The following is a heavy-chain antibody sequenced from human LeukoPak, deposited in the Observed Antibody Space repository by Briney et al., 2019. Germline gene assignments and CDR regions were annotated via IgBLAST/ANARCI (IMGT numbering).Heavy chain of an antibody. J-gene: IGHJ4*02. CDR1: GFNFDRYT. Sequence: GGSLSLSCATSGFNFDRYTIHWVRQAPGKGLEWVSLAGWAGGTTFYSDSVRGRFTISRDSGRKSVYLQMNSLKTEDTAVYYCLTGDYDFWSGFYSPNHYFDYWGQGTLVTVSS. CDR2: AGWAGGTT. CDR3: LTGDYDFWSGFYSPNHYFDY. V-gene: IGHV3-43*01. D-gene: IGHD3-3*01.